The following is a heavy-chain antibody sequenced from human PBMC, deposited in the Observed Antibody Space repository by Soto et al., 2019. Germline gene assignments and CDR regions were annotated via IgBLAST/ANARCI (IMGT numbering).Heavy chain of an antibody. CDR1: GDSVISGSYY. V-gene: IGHV4-61*01. Sequence: XQGLPLPCTVAGDSVISGSYYWSWIRQPPGKGLEWIGNIYYSGSTNYNPALKSRVTMSIDTPKNQFSLRLNSMTAADTAVYYCARMSVQAEPKTTWFDSWGQGTLVTVSS. D-gene: IGHD6-13*01. J-gene: IGHJ5*01. CDR3: ARMSVQAEPKTTWFDS. CDR2: IYYSGST.